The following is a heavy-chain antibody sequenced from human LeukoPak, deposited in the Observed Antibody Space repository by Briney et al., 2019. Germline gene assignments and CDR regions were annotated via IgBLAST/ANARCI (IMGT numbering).Heavy chain of an antibody. CDR1: GFTFSSYA. V-gene: IGHV3-23*01. J-gene: IGHJ4*02. CDR3: ARDRWYYGSGSYYSAVYYFDY. CDR2: ISGSGGST. D-gene: IGHD3-10*01. Sequence: PGGSLRLSCAASGFTFSSYAMSWVRQAPGKGLEWVSAISGSGGSTYYADSVKGRFTISRDNSKNTLYLQMNSLRAEDTAVYYCARDRWYYGSGSYYSAVYYFDYWGQGTLVTVSS.